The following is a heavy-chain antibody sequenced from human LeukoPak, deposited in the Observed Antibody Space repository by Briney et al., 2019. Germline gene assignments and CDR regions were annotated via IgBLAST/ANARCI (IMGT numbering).Heavy chain of an antibody. J-gene: IGHJ4*02. D-gene: IGHD6-19*01. CDR2: INAGNGNT. CDR1: GFTFSSYA. V-gene: IGHV1-3*01. Sequence: PGGSPRLSCAASGFTFSSYAMHWVRQAPGQRLEWMGWINAGNGNTKYSQKFQGRVTITRDTSASTAYMELSSLRSEDTAVYYCASGPFGSGWSGYWGQGTLVTVSS. CDR3: ASGPFGSGWSGY.